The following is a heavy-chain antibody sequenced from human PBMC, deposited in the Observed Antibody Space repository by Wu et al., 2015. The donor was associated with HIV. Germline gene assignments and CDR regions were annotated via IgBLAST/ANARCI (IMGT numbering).Heavy chain of an antibody. V-gene: IGHV1-2*02. CDR2: INPNSGAT. D-gene: IGHD6-13*01. CDR1: GYTFTDQY. J-gene: IGHJ6*03. Sequence: QVQLIQSGAEVKKPGASVKVSCRASGYTFTDQYIHWVRQAPGQGLEWMGRINPNSGATNYAQKFQGRVTITADESTSTTYMELSSLRSEDTAVYYCARRGATAGTSYYYYYMDVWGKGTTVTVSS. CDR3: ARRGATAGTSYYYYYMDV.